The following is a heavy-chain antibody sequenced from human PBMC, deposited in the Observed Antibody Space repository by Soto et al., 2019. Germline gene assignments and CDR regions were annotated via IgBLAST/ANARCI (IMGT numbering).Heavy chain of an antibody. CDR2: IWYDGSNK. J-gene: IGHJ4*02. V-gene: IGHV3-33*01. CDR1: GFTFSSYG. D-gene: IGHD3-10*01. Sequence: GGSLRLSCAASGFTFSSYGMHWVRQAPGKGLEWVAVIWYDGSNKYYADSVKGRFTISRDNSKNTLYLQMNSLRAEDTAVYYCARVGKPPYYYGSGSYSIGPFDYWGQGTLVTVSS. CDR3: ARVGKPPYYYGSGSYSIGPFDY.